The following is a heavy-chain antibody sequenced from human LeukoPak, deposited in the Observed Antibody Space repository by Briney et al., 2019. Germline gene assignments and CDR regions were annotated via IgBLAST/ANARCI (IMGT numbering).Heavy chain of an antibody. Sequence: GASVRVSCKASGYNLNTYHMHWVRQAPGQGLEWMGIITSTGTTTICAQKFQGRVTMTRDTSTSTVYMDLSSLRSDDTAVYYCATEHVRTHYFDWWGQGTLVTVSS. J-gene: IGHJ4*02. CDR3: ATEHVRTHYFDW. V-gene: IGHV1-46*02. CDR2: ITSTGTTT. CDR1: GYNLNTYH.